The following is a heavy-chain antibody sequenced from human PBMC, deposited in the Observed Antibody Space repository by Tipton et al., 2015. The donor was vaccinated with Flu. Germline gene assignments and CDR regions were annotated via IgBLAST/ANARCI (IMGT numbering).Heavy chain of an antibody. D-gene: IGHD1-26*01. CDR2: VGGGADTT. J-gene: IGHJ5*02. CDR1: GFTFSSYA. CDR3: ARGWERYDP. Sequence: AASGFTFSSYAMTWVRQAPGKGLEWVSAVGGGADTTYYADSVKGRFTISRDNSKNTLYLQMNSLRAEDTATYYCARGWERYDPWGQGTLVTVSS. V-gene: IGHV3-23*01.